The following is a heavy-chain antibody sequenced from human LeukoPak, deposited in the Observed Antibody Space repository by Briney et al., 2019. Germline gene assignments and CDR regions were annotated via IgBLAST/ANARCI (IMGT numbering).Heavy chain of an antibody. CDR1: GFTFSNYD. V-gene: IGHV1-8*03. Sequence: ASVKVSFKASGFTFSNYDINCVRQATGQGLEWMGWMNPHSGNTGYAQKFQGRITITRNTSISTAYMELSSLRSEDTAVYYCARGYCTSHSCSFGGRGQGTLVTVSS. CDR2: MNPHSGNT. J-gene: IGHJ4*02. CDR3: ARGYCTSHSCSFGG. D-gene: IGHD2-2*01.